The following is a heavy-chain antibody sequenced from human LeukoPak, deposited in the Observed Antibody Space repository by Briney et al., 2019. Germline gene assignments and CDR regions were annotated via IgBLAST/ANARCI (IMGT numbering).Heavy chain of an antibody. CDR1: GFTFSSYS. V-gene: IGHV3-23*01. D-gene: IGHD3-22*01. J-gene: IGHJ3*02. CDR3: ARARGSGYYHDAFDI. Sequence: GGSLRLSCAASGFTFSSYSMNWVRQAPGKGLEWVSAVSGSGGSTYYADSVKGRFTISRDNSKNTLYLQMNSLRAEDTAVYYCARARGSGYYHDAFDIWGQGTMVTVSS. CDR2: VSGSGGST.